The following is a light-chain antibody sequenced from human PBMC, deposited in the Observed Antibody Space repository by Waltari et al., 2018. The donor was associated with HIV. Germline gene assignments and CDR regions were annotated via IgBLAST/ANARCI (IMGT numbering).Light chain of an antibody. CDR1: SGSLASNY. CDR3: QSYDSSNHNWV. V-gene: IGLV6-57*03. J-gene: IGLJ3*02. CDR2: EDN. Sequence: NFMLTQPHSVSESPGQTVTISCTRSSGSLASNYVQWYQQRPGSAPTTVMYEDNQRPSGLPARFSGYIDRSSNSASLTISGLKTEDEADYYCQSYDSSNHNWVFGGGTKLTVL.